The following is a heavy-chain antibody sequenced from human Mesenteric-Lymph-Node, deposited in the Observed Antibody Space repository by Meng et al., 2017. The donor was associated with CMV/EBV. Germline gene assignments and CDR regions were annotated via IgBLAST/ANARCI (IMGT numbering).Heavy chain of an antibody. CDR3: AKGEGYTPFCYFDV. CDR1: FTFSAYT. Sequence: FTFSAYTMAWVRQPVGNGLDWVSVIYASDSTYYAESVKGRFTITRDNSKSTLYLQMNSLRDEDTAVYYCAKGEGYTPFCYFDVWGRGTLVTVSS. D-gene: IGHD6-13*01. J-gene: IGHJ2*01. V-gene: IGHV3-23*03. CDR2: IYASDST.